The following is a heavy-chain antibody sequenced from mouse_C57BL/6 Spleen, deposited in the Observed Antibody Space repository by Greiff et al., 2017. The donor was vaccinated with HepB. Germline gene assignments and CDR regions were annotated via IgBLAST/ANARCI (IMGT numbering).Heavy chain of an antibody. Sequence: VQLQQSGPVLVKPGASVKMSCKASGYTFTDYYMNWVKQSHGKSLEWIGVINPYNGGTSYNQKFKGKATLTVDKSSSTAYMELNSLTSEDSAVYYCARGRYSNDYWGQGTTLTVSS. CDR1: GYTFTDYY. V-gene: IGHV1-19*01. D-gene: IGHD2-5*01. CDR2: INPYNGGT. J-gene: IGHJ2*01. CDR3: ARGRYSNDY.